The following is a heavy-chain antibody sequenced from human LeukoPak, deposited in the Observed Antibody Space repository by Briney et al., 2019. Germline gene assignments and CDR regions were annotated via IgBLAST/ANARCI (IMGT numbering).Heavy chain of an antibody. J-gene: IGHJ4*02. Sequence: SETPSLTCAVYGGSFGGYYWSWIRQPPGKGLEWIGEINHSGSTNYNPSLKSRVTISVDTSKNQFSLKLSSVTAADTAFYYCARGLSAIVYWGQGTLVTVSS. CDR3: ARGLSAIVY. V-gene: IGHV4-34*01. D-gene: IGHD2-15*01. CDR2: INHSGST. CDR1: GGSFGGYY.